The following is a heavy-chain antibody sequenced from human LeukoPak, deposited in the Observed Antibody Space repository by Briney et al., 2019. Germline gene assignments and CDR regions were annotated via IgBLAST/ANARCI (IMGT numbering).Heavy chain of an antibody. CDR1: GYTFTGYY. J-gene: IGHJ4*02. CDR3: ATGGHGGSYRRDY. Sequence: ASVKVSCKASGYTFTGYYMHWVRQAPGKGLEWMGGFDPEDGETIYAQKFQGRVTMTEDTSTDTAYMELSSLRSEDTAVYYCATGGHGGSYRRDYWGQGTLVTVSS. CDR2: FDPEDGET. D-gene: IGHD1-26*01. V-gene: IGHV1-24*01.